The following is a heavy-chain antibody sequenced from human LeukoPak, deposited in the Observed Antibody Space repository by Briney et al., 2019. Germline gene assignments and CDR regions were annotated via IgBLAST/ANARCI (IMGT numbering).Heavy chain of an antibody. Sequence: GGSLRLSCAASGFTFSSYEMNWVRQAPGKGLEWVSYISSSGSTIYYADSVKGRFTISRDNAKNSLYVQMNSLRAEDTGVYYCEREGTAMANFDYWGQGTLVTVSS. CDR3: EREGTAMANFDY. CDR1: GFTFSSYE. D-gene: IGHD5-18*01. CDR2: ISSSGSTI. V-gene: IGHV3-48*03. J-gene: IGHJ4*02.